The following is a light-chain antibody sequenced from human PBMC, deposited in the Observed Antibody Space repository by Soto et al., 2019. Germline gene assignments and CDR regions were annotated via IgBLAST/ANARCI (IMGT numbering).Light chain of an antibody. CDR2: WAS. V-gene: IGKV4-1*01. CDR3: QQYYSTPIT. CDR1: QSVLYNSNNKNY. Sequence: DIVMTQSPDSLAVYLGERATINCKSSQSVLYNSNNKNYLAWYQQKPGQPPKLLIYWASTRESGVPDRFSGSGSGTDFTLTISSLQAEDVEVYYCQQYYSTPITFGQGTRLEIK. J-gene: IGKJ5*01.